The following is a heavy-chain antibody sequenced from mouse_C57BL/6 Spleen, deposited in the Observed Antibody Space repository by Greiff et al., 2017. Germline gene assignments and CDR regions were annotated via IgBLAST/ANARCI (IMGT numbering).Heavy chain of an antibody. Sequence: VQLQQSGPELVKPGASVKISCKASGYAFSSSWMNWVKQRPGKGLEWIGRIYPGDGDTNYNGKFKGKATLTADKSSSTAYMQLSSLTSEDSAVYFCAISDYYGSSYEGSYAMDYWGQGTSVTVSS. V-gene: IGHV1-82*01. CDR2: IYPGDGDT. CDR1: GYAFSSSW. D-gene: IGHD1-1*01. J-gene: IGHJ4*01. CDR3: AISDYYGSSYEGSYAMDY.